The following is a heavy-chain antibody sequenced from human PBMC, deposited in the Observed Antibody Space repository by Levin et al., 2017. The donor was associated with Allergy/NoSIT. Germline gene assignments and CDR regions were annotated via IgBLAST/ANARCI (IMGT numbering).Heavy chain of an antibody. CDR3: ARGRTMVRGVIITFDAFDI. Sequence: KTSETLSLTCTVSGGSISSGGYYWSWIRQHPGKGLEWIGYIYYSGSTYYNPSLKSRVTISVDTSKNQFSLKLSSVTAADTAVYYCARGRTMVRGVIITFDAFDIWGQGTMVTVSS. CDR1: GGSISSGGYY. D-gene: IGHD3-10*01. CDR2: IYYSGST. V-gene: IGHV4-31*03. J-gene: IGHJ3*02.